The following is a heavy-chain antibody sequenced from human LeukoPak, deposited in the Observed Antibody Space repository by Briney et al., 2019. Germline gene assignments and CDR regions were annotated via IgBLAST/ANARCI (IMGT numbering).Heavy chain of an antibody. CDR2: ISGSGGST. V-gene: IGHV3-23*01. CDR1: GFTFSSYA. Sequence: EAGGSLRLSCAASGFTFSSYAMSRVRQAPGKGLEWVSAISGSGGSTYYADSVKGRFTISRNNSKNTLYLQMNSLRAEDTAVYYCAKLGSSSWYGVMTLDYYGMDVWGQGTTVTVSS. J-gene: IGHJ6*02. D-gene: IGHD6-13*01. CDR3: AKLGSSSWYGVMTLDYYGMDV.